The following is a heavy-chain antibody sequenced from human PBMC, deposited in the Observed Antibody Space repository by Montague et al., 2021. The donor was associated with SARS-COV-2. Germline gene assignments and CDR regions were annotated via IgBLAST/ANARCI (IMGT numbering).Heavy chain of an antibody. CDR2: IYYSGGI. V-gene: IGHV4-59*11. Sequence: SETLSLTCTVSGGSMSDHYWAWIRQPPEKGLEWLAYIYYSGGINSNASLKSRVTMSVDTSKNQFSLKLTSVTAADTVVYYCARAVSVRRAVNWFDPWGQGTLVTVSS. CDR3: ARAVSVRRAVNWFDP. CDR1: GGSMSDHY. D-gene: IGHD3-10*01. J-gene: IGHJ5*02.